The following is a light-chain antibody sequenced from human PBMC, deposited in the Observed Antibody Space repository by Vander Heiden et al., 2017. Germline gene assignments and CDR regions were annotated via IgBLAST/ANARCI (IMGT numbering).Light chain of an antibody. V-gene: IGLV2-23*03. CDR2: EGS. Sequence: QSALTQPAPVSGSPGESITISCTGRSSAVGSYSLVSWYQQHPGKAPKLMIYEGSKRPSGVSNRFSSSKSGNTASLTISGLQAEDEAYYYCCSYATISTFVFGTGTKVTVL. CDR3: CSYATISTFV. J-gene: IGLJ1*01. CDR1: SSAVGSYSL.